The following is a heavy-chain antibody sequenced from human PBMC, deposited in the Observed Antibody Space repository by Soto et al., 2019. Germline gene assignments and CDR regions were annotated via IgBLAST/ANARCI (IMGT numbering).Heavy chain of an antibody. CDR3: ARDRGGGYFHGMDV. J-gene: IGHJ6*02. V-gene: IGHV3-53*01. D-gene: IGHD3-10*01. CDR2: IYSGGST. Sequence: GGSLRLSCAASGFTVSSNYMSWVRQAPGKGLEWVSVIYSGGSTYYADSMKGRFTISRDNAKNTLYLQMNSLRAEDTAVYYCARDRGGGYFHGMDVWGQGTTVTVSS. CDR1: GFTVSSNY.